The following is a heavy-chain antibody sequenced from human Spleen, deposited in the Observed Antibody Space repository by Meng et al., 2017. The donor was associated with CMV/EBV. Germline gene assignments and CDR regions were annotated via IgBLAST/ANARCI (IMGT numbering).Heavy chain of an antibody. D-gene: IGHD3-16*02. CDR2: ISYDGTNK. CDR1: GFTFSPYG. V-gene: IGHV3-30*03. Sequence: GFTFSPYGMHWVRQAPGRGLEWVSSISYDGTNKYYGDSVKGRFTISRDNSKNTLYLQMNSLRAEDTAVYYCARDGGQGGVIHFYFDSWGQGTLVTVSS. J-gene: IGHJ4*02. CDR3: ARDGGQGGVIHFYFDS.